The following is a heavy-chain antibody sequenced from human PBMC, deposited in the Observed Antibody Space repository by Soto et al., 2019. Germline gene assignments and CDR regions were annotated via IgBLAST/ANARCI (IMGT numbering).Heavy chain of an antibody. J-gene: IGHJ4*02. CDR1: GFTFSNYA. V-gene: IGHV3-30*18. Sequence: VASPIISCAASGFTFSNYAMHWVRQAPGKGLEWVALTSYDGNNEYYTDSVKGRFTISRDNSKNTLFLQMNSPRPEDTAVYYCAKDKGVFNWATSYFDYWGQGALVTVSS. CDR2: TSYDGNNE. CDR3: AKDKGVFNWATSYFDY. D-gene: IGHD1-1*01.